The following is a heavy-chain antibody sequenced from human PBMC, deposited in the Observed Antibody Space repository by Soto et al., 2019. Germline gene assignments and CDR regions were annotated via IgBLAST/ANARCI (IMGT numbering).Heavy chain of an antibody. D-gene: IGHD1-26*01. V-gene: IGHV3-23*01. CDR2: ISASGVNT. J-gene: IGHJ4*02. CDR3: AKGQGVGGIYSLDY. Sequence: PGGSLRLSCAASGFTFSNFAMSWVRQAPGKGLEWVSTISASGVNTYYADSVKGRFTISRDNSNNTHLQMNSLRVEDTAVYYCAKGQGVGGIYSLDYWGQGALVTVSS. CDR1: GFTFSNFA.